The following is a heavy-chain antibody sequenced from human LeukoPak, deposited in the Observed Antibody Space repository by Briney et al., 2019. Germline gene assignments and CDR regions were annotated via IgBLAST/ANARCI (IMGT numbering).Heavy chain of an antibody. D-gene: IGHD3-10*01. J-gene: IGHJ4*02. CDR2: ISGSGGST. Sequence: GGSLRLSCAASGFTFSSYAMSWVRQAPGEGLEWVSAISGSGGSTYYADSVKGRFTISRDNSKNTLYLQMNSLRAEDTAVYYCAKVGRKYYGSGTQNFDYWGQGTLVTVSS. V-gene: IGHV3-23*01. CDR1: GFTFSSYA. CDR3: AKVGRKYYGSGTQNFDY.